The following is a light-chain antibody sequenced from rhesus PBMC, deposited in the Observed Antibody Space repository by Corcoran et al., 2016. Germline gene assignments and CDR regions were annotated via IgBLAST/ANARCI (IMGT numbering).Light chain of an antibody. CDR1: KIGSKS. Sequence: SFDLNQPPSVSVASGQTAKINCWGDKIGSKSVHWYQQKPPQAPILVMYGGNKRPSGIPDRFSGSSSENSATLTISGVEAGDEADYYCQVWDSGAKRALFGSGTKLAVL. V-gene: IGLV3-25*02. J-gene: IGLJ6*01. CDR3: QVWDSGAKRAL. CDR2: GGN.